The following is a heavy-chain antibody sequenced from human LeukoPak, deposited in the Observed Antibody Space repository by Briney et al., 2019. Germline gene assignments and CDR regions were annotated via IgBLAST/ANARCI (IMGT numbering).Heavy chain of an antibody. D-gene: IGHD7-27*01. J-gene: IGHJ5*02. Sequence: SETLSLTCTVSGDSISSSVHYWSWIRQPPGKGLEWIGGIYYSGSTYYNPSLKSRVTISEDTSNNQFSLKLNFVTAGDTAVYYCAWGRYLYNWFDPWGQGTLVTVSS. CDR2: IYYSGST. CDR1: GDSISSSVHY. CDR3: AWGRYLYNWFDP. V-gene: IGHV4-39*01.